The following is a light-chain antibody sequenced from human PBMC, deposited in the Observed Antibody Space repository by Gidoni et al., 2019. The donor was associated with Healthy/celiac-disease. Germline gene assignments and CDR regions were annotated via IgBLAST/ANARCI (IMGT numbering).Light chain of an antibody. CDR3: AAWDDSLNGYVV. J-gene: IGLJ2*01. V-gene: IGLV1-44*01. CDR1: SSNIGSNT. Sequence: QSVLTQPPSASGTPGQSVTISCSGSSSNIGSNTVNWYQQLPGTAPKLLIYSNNQRPSGVPDRFAGSKSGTSASLAISGLQSEDEADYYCAAWDDSLNGYVVFGGGTKL. CDR2: SNN.